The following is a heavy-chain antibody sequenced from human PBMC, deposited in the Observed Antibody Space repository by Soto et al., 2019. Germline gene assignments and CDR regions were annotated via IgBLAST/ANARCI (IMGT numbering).Heavy chain of an antibody. J-gene: IGHJ6*02. CDR3: ARDNDILTGTVGWYYYYGMDV. CDR2: IIPIFGTA. D-gene: IGHD3-9*01. V-gene: IGHV1-69*06. Sequence: ASVKVSCKASGGTFSSYAISWVRQAPGQGLEWMGGIIPIFGTANYAQKFQGRVTITADKSTSTAYMELSSLRSEDTAVYYCARDNDILTGTVGWYYYYGMDVWGQGTTVTVSS. CDR1: GGTFSSYA.